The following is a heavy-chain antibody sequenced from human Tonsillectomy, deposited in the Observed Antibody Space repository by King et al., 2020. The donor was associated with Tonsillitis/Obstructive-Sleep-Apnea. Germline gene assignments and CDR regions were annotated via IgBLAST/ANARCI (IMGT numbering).Heavy chain of an antibody. J-gene: IGHJ6*02. V-gene: IGHV4-31*03. CDR2: IYYSGST. CDR1: GGSISSGGYY. D-gene: IGHD2-2*01. Sequence: PLQESGPGLVKPSQTLSLTCTVSGGSISSGGYYWRWIRQHPGKGLEWIGYIYYSGSTYYNPSLKSRVTISVDTSKNQLSLKLSFVTAADTAVYYCASDGGGSTSFYGMDVWGQGTTVTVSS. CDR3: ASDGGGSTSFYGMDV.